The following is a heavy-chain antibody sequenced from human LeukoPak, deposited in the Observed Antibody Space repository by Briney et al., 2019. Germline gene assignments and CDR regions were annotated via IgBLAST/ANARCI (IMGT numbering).Heavy chain of an antibody. CDR3: ARHSGGSGWYEGSYYFDY. CDR1: GGPISSGSYY. V-gene: IGHV4-61*02. CDR2: IYTSGST. D-gene: IGHD6-19*01. J-gene: IGHJ4*02. Sequence: PSQTLSLTCTVSGGPISSGSYYWSWIRQPAGKGLEWIGRIYTSGSTNYNPSLKSRVTISVDTSKNQFSLKLSSVTAADTAVYYCARHSGGSGWYEGSYYFDYWGQGTLVTVSS.